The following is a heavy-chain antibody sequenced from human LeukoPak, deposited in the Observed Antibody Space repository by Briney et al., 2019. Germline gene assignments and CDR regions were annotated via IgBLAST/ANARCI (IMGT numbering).Heavy chain of an antibody. CDR3: ARGYSSGWYEAYYYYYYYMDV. V-gene: IGHV3-20*04. CDR2: INWNGGST. Sequence: TGGSLRLSCAASGFTFDDYGMSWVRQAPGKGLEWVSGINWNGGSTGYADSVKGRFTISRDNAKNSLYLQMNSLRAEDTALYYCARGYSSGWYEAYYYYYYYMDVWGKGTTDTVSS. CDR1: GFTFDDYG. J-gene: IGHJ6*03. D-gene: IGHD6-19*01.